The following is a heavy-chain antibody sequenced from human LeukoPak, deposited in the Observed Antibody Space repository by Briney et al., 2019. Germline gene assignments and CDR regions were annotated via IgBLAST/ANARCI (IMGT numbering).Heavy chain of an antibody. D-gene: IGHD3-22*01. J-gene: IGHJ3*02. CDR1: GFTFSSYD. Sequence: GGTLRLSCAASGFTFSSYDTHWVRQATGKGLEWVSAIGTAGDTYYPGSVKGRFTISRENAKNSLYLQMNSLRAGDTAVYYCARQEPSSGYWGDAFDIWGQGTMVTVST. V-gene: IGHV3-13*04. CDR2: IGTAGDT. CDR3: ARQEPSSGYWGDAFDI.